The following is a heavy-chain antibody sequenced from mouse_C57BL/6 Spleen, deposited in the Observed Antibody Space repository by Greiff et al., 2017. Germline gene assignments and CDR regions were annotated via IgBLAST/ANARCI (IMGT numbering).Heavy chain of an antibody. J-gene: IGHJ4*01. D-gene: IGHD6-1*01. V-gene: IGHV14-4*01. CDR3: TKGQSRDYAMDY. CDR2: LDPENGDT. Sequence: VQLQQSGAELVRPGASVKLSCTASGFNIKDDYMHWVKQRPEQGLEWIGWLDPENGDTEYASKFQGKATITADTSSNTAYLQLSSLTSEDTAVYYCTKGQSRDYAMDYWGQGTSVTVSS. CDR1: GFNIKDDY.